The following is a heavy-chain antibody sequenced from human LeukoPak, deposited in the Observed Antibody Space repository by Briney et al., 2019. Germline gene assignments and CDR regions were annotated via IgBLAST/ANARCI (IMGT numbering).Heavy chain of an antibody. CDR2: ISSSGSTI. CDR3: ARWLSRATIPYFDY. CDR1: GFTFSDYY. D-gene: IGHD5-12*01. J-gene: IGHJ4*02. V-gene: IGHV3-11*04. Sequence: GGSLRLSCAASGFTFSDYYMSWIRQAPGKGLEWVSYISSSGSTIYYADSVKGRFTISRDNAKNSLYLQMNSLRAEDTAVYYCARWLSRATIPYFDYWGQGTLVTVSS.